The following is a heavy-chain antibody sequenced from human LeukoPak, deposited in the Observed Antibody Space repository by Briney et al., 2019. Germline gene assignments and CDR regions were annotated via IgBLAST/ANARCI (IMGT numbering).Heavy chain of an antibody. CDR1: GFTFSSYA. J-gene: IGHJ4*02. D-gene: IGHD1-1*01. Sequence: GGSLRLSCAASGFTFSSYAMSWVRQAPGKGLEWVSAISGSDGTTYYADSVKGRFTISRDNSKYTLSLQMNSLRDEDTAVYYCAKVDNWKYGHHDYWGQGALVTVSS. CDR3: AKVDNWKYGHHDY. CDR2: ISGSDGTT. V-gene: IGHV3-23*01.